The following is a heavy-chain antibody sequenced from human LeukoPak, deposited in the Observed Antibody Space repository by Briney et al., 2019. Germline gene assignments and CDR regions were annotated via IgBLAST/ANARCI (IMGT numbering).Heavy chain of an antibody. CDR1: GGSISSSSYY. CDR2: IYYSGST. J-gene: IGHJ5*02. D-gene: IGHD3-10*01. Sequence: SETLSLTCTVSGGSISSSSYYWGWIRQPPGKGLEWIGSIYYSGSTYYNPSLKSRVTTSVDTSKNQFSLKLSSVTAADTAVYYCARTGDYGSGSYINWLDPWGQGTLVAVSS. CDR3: ARTGDYGSGSYINWLDP. V-gene: IGHV4-39*01.